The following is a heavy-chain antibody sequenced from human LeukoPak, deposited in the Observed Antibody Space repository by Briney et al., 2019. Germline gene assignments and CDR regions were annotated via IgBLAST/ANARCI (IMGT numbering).Heavy chain of an antibody. D-gene: IGHD7-27*01. V-gene: IGHV4-59*01. CDR1: GASISGYY. CDR3: AGTGLFFDY. CDR2: MYYSGGT. J-gene: IGHJ4*02. Sequence: SETLSLTCRVSGASISGYYWSWIRQPPGKGLEWIGHMYYSGGTTYTPSLKSRVSISLDTSKKHFSLKLSSVTAADTAVYYCAGTGLFFDYWSQGTLVTVSS.